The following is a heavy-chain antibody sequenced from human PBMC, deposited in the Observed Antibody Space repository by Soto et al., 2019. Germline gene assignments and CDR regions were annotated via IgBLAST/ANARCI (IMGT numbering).Heavy chain of an antibody. D-gene: IGHD2-2*01. CDR3: AKELGYCSSTSCFYMDV. J-gene: IGHJ6*02. V-gene: IGHV3-23*01. Sequence: PGGSLRLSCAASGFTFSSYAMSWVRQAPGKGLEWVSAISGSGGSTYYADSVKGRFTISRDNSKNTLYLQMNSLRAEDTAVYYCAKELGYCSSTSCFYMDVWGQGTTVTVSS. CDR1: GFTFSSYA. CDR2: ISGSGGST.